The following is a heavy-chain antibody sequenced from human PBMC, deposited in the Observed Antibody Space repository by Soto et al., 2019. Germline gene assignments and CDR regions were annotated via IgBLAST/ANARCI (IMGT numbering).Heavy chain of an antibody. Sequence: SETLSLTCAVYGGSFSGYYWSWIRQPPGKGLEWIGEINHSGSTNYNPSLKSRVTISVDTSKNQFSLKLSSVSAADTAVYYCARGGITIFGVVPPNWFDPWGQGTLVTVSS. CDR3: ARGGITIFGVVPPNWFDP. CDR1: GGSFSGYY. D-gene: IGHD3-3*01. V-gene: IGHV4-34*01. J-gene: IGHJ5*02. CDR2: INHSGST.